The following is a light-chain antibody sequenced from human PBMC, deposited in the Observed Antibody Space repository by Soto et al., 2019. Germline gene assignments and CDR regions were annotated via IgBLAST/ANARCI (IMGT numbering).Light chain of an antibody. CDR2: EVN. J-gene: IGLJ2*01. CDR3: CSYTSSGAHV. CDR1: SSDVGGYDY. V-gene: IGLV2-14*01. Sequence: QSALTQPASVSGSPGQSITISCTGTSSDVGGYDYVSWHQQHPGKAPKLMIYEVNTRPSGVSNRFSGSKSGNTASLTISGLEAEYEADYNCCSYTSSGAHVFGGGTKLTVL.